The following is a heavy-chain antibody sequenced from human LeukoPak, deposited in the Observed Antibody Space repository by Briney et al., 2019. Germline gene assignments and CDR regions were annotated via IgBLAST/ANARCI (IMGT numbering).Heavy chain of an antibody. Sequence: GGSLRLSCAASGFTFSSYAMSWVRQAPGKGLEWVSFISSSGSDIYYADSVKGRFTISRDNAKNSLFLQMNSLRAEDTAVYYCARTFDHWGQGTLVTVSS. J-gene: IGHJ4*02. CDR3: ARTFDH. CDR1: GFTFSSYA. V-gene: IGHV3-21*01. CDR2: ISSSGSDI.